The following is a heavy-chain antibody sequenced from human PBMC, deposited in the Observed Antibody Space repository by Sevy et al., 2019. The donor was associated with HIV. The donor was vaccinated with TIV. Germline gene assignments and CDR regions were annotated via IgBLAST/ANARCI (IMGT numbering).Heavy chain of an antibody. CDR2: ISSSDTTM. CDR1: GFTLSDYY. Sequence: GGSLRLSCAASGFTLSDYYMIWIRQAPGKGLEWLSYISSSDTTMYYEDSLKGRFSISRDNAKNSLYLQINSLGAEDTAVYYCARDHVKDGDLGDYYYFAMDVWGQGTTVTVSS. CDR3: ARDHVKDGDLGDYYYFAMDV. D-gene: IGHD4-17*01. V-gene: IGHV3-11*01. J-gene: IGHJ6*02.